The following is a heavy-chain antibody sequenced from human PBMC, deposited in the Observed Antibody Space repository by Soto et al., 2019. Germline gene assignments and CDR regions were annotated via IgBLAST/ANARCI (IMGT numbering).Heavy chain of an antibody. V-gene: IGHV1-18*01. Sequence: ASVQVSCKSSDNTFTHYGINWVRQASGQGLEWMGWISGYNGNTKYAQKFQDRVTMTADTSTRTAFMEVRSLTSDDTGVYFCAATGGNYFGLDVWGQGTTVTVSS. CDR2: ISGYNGNT. J-gene: IGHJ6*02. CDR3: AATGGNYFGLDV. D-gene: IGHD2-8*02. CDR1: DNTFTHYG.